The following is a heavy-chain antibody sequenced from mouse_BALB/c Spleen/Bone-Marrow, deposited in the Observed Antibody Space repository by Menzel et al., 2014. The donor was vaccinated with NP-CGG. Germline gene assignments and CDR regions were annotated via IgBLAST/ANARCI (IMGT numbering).Heavy chain of an antibody. Sequence: VKLMEPGPGLVQPSQSLSITCTVSGFSLTSYGVHWVRQSPGKGLEWLGVIWSGGSTDYNAAFISRLSISKDNSKSQVFFKMNSLQADDTAIYYCARRPDYGYSSYAMDYWGQGTSVTVSS. CDR3: ARRPDYGYSSYAMDY. CDR1: GFSLTSYG. CDR2: IWSGGST. D-gene: IGHD1-2*01. J-gene: IGHJ4*01. V-gene: IGHV2-4-1*01.